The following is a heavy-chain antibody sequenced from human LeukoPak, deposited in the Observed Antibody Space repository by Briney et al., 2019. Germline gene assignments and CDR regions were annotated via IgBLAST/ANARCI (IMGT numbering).Heavy chain of an antibody. CDR3: ARDLLGPGAFDI. V-gene: IGHV3-74*01. CDR1: GFTLSFYW. J-gene: IGHJ3*02. CDR2: INGDGTRT. Sequence: GGSLRLSCAASGFTLSFYWMQWVRLAPGKGLVWVSHINGDGTRTSYADSVKGRFTISRDNAKNTLYLQMNSLTPEDTAIYFCARDLLGPGAFDIWGQGTMVTVSS. D-gene: IGHD2-15*01.